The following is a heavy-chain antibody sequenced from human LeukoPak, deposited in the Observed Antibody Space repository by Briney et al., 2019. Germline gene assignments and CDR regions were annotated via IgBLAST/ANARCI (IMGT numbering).Heavy chain of an antibody. V-gene: IGHV5-51*01. J-gene: IGHJ4*02. CDR3: ARSTDSSGYYDLWDY. CDR1: GHSFTSYW. D-gene: IGHD3-22*01. CDR2: IYPGDSDT. Sequence: GESLKISCKGSGHSFTSYWIGWVRQMPGKGLEWMGIIYPGDSDTRYSPSFQGQVTISADNSISTAYLQWSSLKASDTAMYYCARSTDSSGYYDLWDYWGQGTLVTVSS.